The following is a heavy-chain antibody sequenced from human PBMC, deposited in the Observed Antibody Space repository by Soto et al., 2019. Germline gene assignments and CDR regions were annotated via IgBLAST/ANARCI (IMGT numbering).Heavy chain of an antibody. CDR1: GDSVSSNSAA. D-gene: IGHD4-17*01. CDR2: TYYRAKWYN. Sequence: SPTLSLTCAISGDSVSSNSAAWNWIRQSPSRGLEWLGRTYYRAKWYNDYAESLKSRITINPDTSKNQFSLHLNSVTPEDTAVYYCARDRDGYGDYDNWFDPWGQGTLVTVSS. V-gene: IGHV6-1*01. CDR3: ARDRDGYGDYDNWFDP. J-gene: IGHJ5*02.